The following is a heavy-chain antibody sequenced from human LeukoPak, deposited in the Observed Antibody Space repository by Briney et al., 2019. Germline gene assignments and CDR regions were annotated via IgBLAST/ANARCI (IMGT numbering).Heavy chain of an antibody. CDR1: GFTFGDYA. J-gene: IGHJ4*02. V-gene: IGHV3-49*03. D-gene: IGHD4-17*01. Sequence: GRSLRLSCTASGFTFGDYAMSWFRQAPGKGLEWVGFIRSKAYGGTTEYAVSVKGRFTISRDDSKSIAYLQMNSLKTEDTAVYYCTRDALTTVTTEFDYWGQGTLVTVSS. CDR2: IRSKAYGGTT. CDR3: TRDALTTVTTEFDY.